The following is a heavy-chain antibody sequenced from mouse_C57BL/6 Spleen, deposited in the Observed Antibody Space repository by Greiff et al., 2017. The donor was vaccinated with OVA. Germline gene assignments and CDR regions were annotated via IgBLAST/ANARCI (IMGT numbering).Heavy chain of an antibody. J-gene: IGHJ4*01. D-gene: IGHD2-5*01. CDR1: GYTFTDYY. CDR2: INPYNGGT. V-gene: IGHV1-19*01. CDR3: ARGVYTDSNPYYYAMDY. Sequence: EVQLQQSGPVLVKPGASVKMSCKASGYTFTDYYMNWVKQSHGKSLEWIGVINPYNGGTSYNQKFKGKATLTVDKSSSTAYMELNSLTSEDSAVYYCARGVYTDSNPYYYAMDYWGQGTSVTVSS.